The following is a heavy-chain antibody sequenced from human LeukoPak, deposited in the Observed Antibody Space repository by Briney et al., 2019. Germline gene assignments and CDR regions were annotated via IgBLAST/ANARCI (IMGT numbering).Heavy chain of an antibody. CDR1: GFVFTIYT. D-gene: IGHD2-15*01. CDR2: ISGSGNRSSK. Sequence: GGSLRLSCSASGFVFTIYTMYWVRQAPGKGPEYVSTISGSGNRSSKSYADSVKGRFTISRDNSENTLYLQMNSLRAEDTAVYYCARPVTATDRFYFFDSWGQGTLVTVSS. J-gene: IGHJ4*02. CDR3: ARPVTATDRFYFFDS. V-gene: IGHV3-64*04.